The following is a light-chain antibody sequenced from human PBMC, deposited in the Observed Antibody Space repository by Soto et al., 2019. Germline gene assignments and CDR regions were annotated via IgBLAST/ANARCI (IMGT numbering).Light chain of an antibody. CDR2: GAS. Sequence: EIVLTQSPGTLSLSPGERATLSCRASQSVSNNYLAWYQQKPDQAPRLLIYGASSRATGIPDRFSGSGSGTDFTLNISRLEPEDFAVYYCQQYGSSPRYTFGQGTKLEIK. CDR3: QQYGSSPRYT. J-gene: IGKJ2*01. CDR1: QSVSNNY. V-gene: IGKV3-20*01.